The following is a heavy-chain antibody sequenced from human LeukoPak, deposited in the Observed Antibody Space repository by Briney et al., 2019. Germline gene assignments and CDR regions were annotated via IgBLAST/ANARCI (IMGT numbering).Heavy chain of an antibody. V-gene: IGHV1-3*01. J-gene: IGHJ4*02. Sequence: ASVKVSCKASGYTFTSYAMHWVRQAPGQRLEWMGWINAGNGNTKYSQKFQGRVTITRDTSASTAYMELSSLRSEDTAVYYCARGGVNSYGLGDYFDYWGQGTLVTDSS. CDR3: ARGGVNSYGLGDYFDY. CDR1: GYTFTSYA. CDR2: INAGNGNT. D-gene: IGHD5-18*01.